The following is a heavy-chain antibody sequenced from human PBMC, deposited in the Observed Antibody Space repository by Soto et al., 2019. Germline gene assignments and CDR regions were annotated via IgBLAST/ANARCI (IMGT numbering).Heavy chain of an antibody. V-gene: IGHV3-30-3*01. CDR1: GFTFSSYA. CDR2: ISYDGSNK. D-gene: IGHD3-10*01. J-gene: IGHJ6*02. CDR3: ARDRSVRGVATTTYYYYGMDV. Sequence: HPGGSLRLSCAASGFTFSSYAMHWVRQAPGKGLEWVAVISYDGSNKYYADSVKGRFTISRDNSKNTLYLQMNSLRAEDTAVYYCARDRSVRGVATTTYYYYGMDVWGQGTTVTVSS.